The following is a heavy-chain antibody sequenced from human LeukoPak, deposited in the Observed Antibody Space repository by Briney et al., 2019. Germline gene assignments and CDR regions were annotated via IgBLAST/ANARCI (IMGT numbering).Heavy chain of an antibody. D-gene: IGHD3-10*01. V-gene: IGHV4-4*07. J-gene: IGHJ3*02. CDR3: ARGGSGITMVRGVITIYAFDI. Sequence: SETLSLTCTVSGGSISSYYWSWIRQPAGKGLEWIGRIYTSGSTNYNPSLKSRVTMSVDTSKNQFSLKLSSVTAADTAVYYCARGGSGITMVRGVITIYAFDIWGQGTMVTVSS. CDR2: IYTSGST. CDR1: GGSISSYY.